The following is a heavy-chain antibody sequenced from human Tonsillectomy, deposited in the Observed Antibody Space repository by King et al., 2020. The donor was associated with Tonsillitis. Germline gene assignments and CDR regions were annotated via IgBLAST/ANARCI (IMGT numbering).Heavy chain of an antibody. Sequence: VQLQESGPGLVKPSETLSLTCTVSAYSISSGYYWGWIRQPPGKGLEWIGSIYESGSTYYYPSLKSRVTISIDTSKNQFSLRLSSVTAADTAVYYCAAAADITYYFDYWGQGTLVTVSS. CDR1: AYSISSGYY. V-gene: IGHV4-38-2*02. J-gene: IGHJ4*02. CDR3: AAAADITYYFDY. D-gene: IGHD6-13*01. CDR2: IYESGST.